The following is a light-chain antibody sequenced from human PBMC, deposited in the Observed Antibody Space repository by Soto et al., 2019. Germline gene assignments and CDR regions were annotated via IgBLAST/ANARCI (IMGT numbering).Light chain of an antibody. CDR3: QQYDSSPLT. Sequence: IVMSQSPDSLAASLGERATINCKSSQSLLYDSNNKNYLAWYQQKPGQPPKLLIYWASMRESGVPDRFSGSGSGTEFTLTISRLEPEDFVVYYCQQYDSSPLTFGGGTKV. V-gene: IGKV4-1*01. CDR1: QSLLYDSNNKNY. J-gene: IGKJ4*01. CDR2: WAS.